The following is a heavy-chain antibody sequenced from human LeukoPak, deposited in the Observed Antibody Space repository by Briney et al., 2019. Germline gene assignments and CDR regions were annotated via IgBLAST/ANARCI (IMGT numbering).Heavy chain of an antibody. CDR2: IYHSGST. CDR3: AKGAHVQLELPLGY. V-gene: IGHV4-4*02. CDR1: GGSISSSNW. D-gene: IGHD1-1*01. Sequence: SGTLSLTCAVSGGSISSSNWWSWVRQPPGKGLEWIGEIYHSGSTNYNPSLKSRVTISVDKSKNQFSLKLSSVTAADTAVYYCAKGAHVQLELPLGYWGQGTLVTVSS. J-gene: IGHJ4*02.